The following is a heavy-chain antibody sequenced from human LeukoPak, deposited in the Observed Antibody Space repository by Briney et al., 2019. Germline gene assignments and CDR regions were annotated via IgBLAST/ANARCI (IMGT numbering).Heavy chain of an antibody. V-gene: IGHV4-59*01. J-gene: IGHJ4*02. CDR2: IYYNGST. CDR1: GGFISGYY. Sequence: EPSETLSLTCTVPGGFISGYYWSWIRQPPGKGLEWIGDIYYNGSTSHNPSLKSRLTISVDTSKKQFSLNLSSVTAADTAVYYCARDFHSRYGGRYLDYWGQGTLVTVSS. D-gene: IGHD1-26*01. CDR3: ARDFHSRYGGRYLDY.